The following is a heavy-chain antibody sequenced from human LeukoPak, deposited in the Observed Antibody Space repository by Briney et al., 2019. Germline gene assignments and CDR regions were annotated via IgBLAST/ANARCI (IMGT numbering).Heavy chain of an antibody. J-gene: IGHJ4*02. CDR3: ARSLRGYRFATDY. V-gene: IGHV4-59*08. D-gene: IGHD5-18*01. Sequence: SETLSLTCTVSGDSINSYYWSWIRQPPGKGLEWIGYIYYSGSSKYNPSIKSRVTISVDTSKNQFSLKLSSVTAADTAVYYCARSLRGYRFATDYWGQGTRDRVSS. CDR2: IYYSGSS. CDR1: GDSINSYY.